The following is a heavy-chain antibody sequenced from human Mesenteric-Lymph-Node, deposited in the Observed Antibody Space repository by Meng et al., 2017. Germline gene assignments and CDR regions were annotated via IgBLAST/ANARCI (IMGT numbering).Heavy chain of an antibody. J-gene: IGHJ6*02. V-gene: IGHV6-1*01. Sequence: SETLSLTCAISGDSVSSNSAAWNWIRQSPSRGLEWLGRTYYRSKWYNDYAVSVKSRITINPDTSKNQFSLQLNSVTPEDTAVYYCARGRPFIDQYCSGGSCYGHYYGMDVWGQGTTVPVLL. CDR2: TYYRSKWYN. CDR3: ARGRPFIDQYCSGGSCYGHYYGMDV. D-gene: IGHD2-15*01. CDR1: GDSVSSNSAA.